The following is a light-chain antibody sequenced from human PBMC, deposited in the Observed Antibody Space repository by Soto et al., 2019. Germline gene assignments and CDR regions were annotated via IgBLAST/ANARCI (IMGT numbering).Light chain of an antibody. Sequence: EIVMTQSPATLPVSPGERATLSCRASQSVSNNLAWFQHKPGQAPRLLIYGASARATGIPARFSGSGSGTEFTLTISSLQSEDFAVYYCQQYNNWPPWTFGQGTKVEIK. J-gene: IGKJ1*01. V-gene: IGKV3-15*01. CDR2: GAS. CDR3: QQYNNWPPWT. CDR1: QSVSNN.